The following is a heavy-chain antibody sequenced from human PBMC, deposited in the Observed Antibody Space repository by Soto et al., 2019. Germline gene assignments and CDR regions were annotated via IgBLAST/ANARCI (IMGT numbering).Heavy chain of an antibody. V-gene: IGHV3-23*01. CDR3: AKEDQRWLQSGPYGMDV. Sequence: PGGSLRLSCAASGFTFSSYAMSWVRQAPGKGLEWVPAISGSGGSTYYADSVKGRFTISRDNSKNTLYLQMNSLRAEDTAVYYCAKEDQRWLQSGPYGMDVWGQGTTVTVSS. J-gene: IGHJ6*02. CDR2: ISGSGGST. D-gene: IGHD5-12*01. CDR1: GFTFSSYA.